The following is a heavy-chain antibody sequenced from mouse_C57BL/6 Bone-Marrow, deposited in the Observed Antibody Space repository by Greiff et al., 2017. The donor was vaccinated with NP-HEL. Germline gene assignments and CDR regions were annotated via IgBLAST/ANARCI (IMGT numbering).Heavy chain of an antibody. D-gene: IGHD2-3*01. V-gene: IGHV1-53*01. CDR3: ARTFFYDGYPAWFAY. CDR1: GYTFTSYW. CDR2: INPSNGGT. J-gene: IGHJ3*01. Sequence: QVQLQQPGTELVKPGASVKLSCKASGYTFTSYWMHWVKQRPGQGLEWIGNINPSNGGTNYNEKFKSKATLTVDKSSSTAYMQLSSLTSEDSAVYYCARTFFYDGYPAWFAYWGQGTLVTVSA.